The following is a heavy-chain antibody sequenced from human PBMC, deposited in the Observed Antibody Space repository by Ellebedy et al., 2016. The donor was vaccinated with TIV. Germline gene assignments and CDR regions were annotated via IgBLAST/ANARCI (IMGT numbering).Heavy chain of an antibody. CDR2: TRNKANSYTT. Sequence: GESLKISCAASGFTFSRYAMSWVRQAPGKGLEWVGRTRNKANSYTTEYAASVKGRFTISRDDSKDSLYLKMDSLKTEDTAVYYCAKSSSLGAHVDFWGQGTLVTVSS. CDR3: AKSSSLGAHVDF. D-gene: IGHD3-10*01. CDR1: GFTFSRYA. V-gene: IGHV3-72*01. J-gene: IGHJ4*02.